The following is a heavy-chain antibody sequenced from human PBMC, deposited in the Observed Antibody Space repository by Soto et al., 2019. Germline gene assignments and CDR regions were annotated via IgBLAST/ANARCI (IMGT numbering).Heavy chain of an antibody. CDR1: GYTFTSYG. V-gene: IGHV1-18*01. J-gene: IGHJ4*02. CDR2: ISAHNGNT. Sequence: QVHLVQSGAEVKKPGASVKVSCKVSGYTFTSYGITWVRQAPGQGLEWMGWISAHNGNTDYAQKLQGRVIVTRDTSTSPAYMELRSLISDDTAVYYCARGRYGDYWGQGALVTVSS. D-gene: IGHD1-1*01. CDR3: ARGRYGDY.